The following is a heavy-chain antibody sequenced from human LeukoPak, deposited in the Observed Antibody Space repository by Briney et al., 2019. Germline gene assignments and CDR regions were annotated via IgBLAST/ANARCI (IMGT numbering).Heavy chain of an antibody. CDR3: ARDRGCGDCYPPANDAFDI. J-gene: IGHJ3*02. CDR2: IYSGGST. D-gene: IGHD2-21*02. CDR1: GFTVSSYY. Sequence: GGSLRLSCAASGFTVSSYYMSWVRQAPGKGLEWVSVIYSGGSTYYADSVKGRFTISRDNSKSTLYLQLNSLRAEDTAVYYCARDRGCGDCYPPANDAFDIWGQGTMVTVSS. V-gene: IGHV3-66*01.